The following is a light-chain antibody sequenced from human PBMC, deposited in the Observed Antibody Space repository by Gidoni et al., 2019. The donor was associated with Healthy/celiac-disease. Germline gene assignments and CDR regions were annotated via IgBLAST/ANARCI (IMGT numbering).Light chain of an antibody. V-gene: IGKV1-5*01. Sequence: IQLTQSPSTLSASVGDRVTITCRASQSISSWLAWYQQKPGKAPKLLIYDASSLESGVPSRVSGSGSGTEFTLTISSLQPDDFATYYCQQYNSYPTFGGXTKVEIK. J-gene: IGKJ4*01. CDR1: QSISSW. CDR2: DAS. CDR3: QQYNSYPT.